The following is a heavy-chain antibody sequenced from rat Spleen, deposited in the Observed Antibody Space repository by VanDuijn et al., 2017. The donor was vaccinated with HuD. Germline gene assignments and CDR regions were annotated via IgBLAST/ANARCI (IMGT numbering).Heavy chain of an antibody. D-gene: IGHD4-3*01. V-gene: IGHV5-43*01. CDR2: INTDSSST. CDR1: GFTFSSYV. Sequence: EVQLVESGGGLVQPGSSLKVSCVASGFTFSSYVMHWFRQAPENGIEWLAYINTDSSSTHYAETVKGRFTISRDNAQNTLYLQMNKLGSEDTATYYCVRERFGVEGWGQGVMVTVSS. J-gene: IGHJ2*01. CDR3: VRERFGVEG.